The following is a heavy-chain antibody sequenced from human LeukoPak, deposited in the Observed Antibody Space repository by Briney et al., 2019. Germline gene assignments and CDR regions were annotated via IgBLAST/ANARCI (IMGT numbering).Heavy chain of an antibody. CDR1: GFTFSNAW. V-gene: IGHV3-15*01. J-gene: IGHJ4*02. Sequence: GGSLRLSCAASGFTFSNAWMSWVRQAPGKGLEWVGRIKSKTDGGTTDYAAPVKGRFTISRDDSKNTLYLQMNSLKTEDTAVYYCTTDPGASGSYFDYWGQGTLVTVSS. D-gene: IGHD1-26*01. CDR3: TTDPGASGSYFDY. CDR2: IKSKTDGGTT.